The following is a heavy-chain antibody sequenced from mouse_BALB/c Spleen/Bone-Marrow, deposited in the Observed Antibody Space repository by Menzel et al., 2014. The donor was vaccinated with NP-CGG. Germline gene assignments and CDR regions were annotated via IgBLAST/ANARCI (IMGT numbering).Heavy chain of an antibody. J-gene: IGHJ2*01. CDR2: ISSGGTYT. V-gene: IGHV5-6*01. CDR1: GFTFSNYG. D-gene: IGHD2-4*01. Sequence: EVQLVESGGDLVKPGGSLKLSCAASGFTFSNYGMSWVRQIPDKGLEWVATISSGGTYTFYPDSVKGRFTISRDNTKNTLTLQMTSLKSEDTAMYYCARRRDYDYFDYWGRGTTLTVSS. CDR3: ARRRDYDYFDY.